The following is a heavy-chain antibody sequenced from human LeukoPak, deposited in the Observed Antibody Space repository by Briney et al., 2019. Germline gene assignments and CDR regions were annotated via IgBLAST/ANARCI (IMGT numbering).Heavy chain of an antibody. CDR2: IYWNDDK. Sequence: SGPTLVNPTQTLTLTCTFSGFSLSTSGVGVGWIRQPPGKALEWLALIYWNDDKRYSPSLKSRLTITKDTSKNQVVLTMTNMDPVDTATYYCAHIMETYDFWSGYYSPTFDYWGQGTLVTVSS. D-gene: IGHD3-3*01. J-gene: IGHJ4*02. CDR3: AHIMETYDFWSGYYSPTFDY. CDR1: GFSLSTSGVG. V-gene: IGHV2-5*01.